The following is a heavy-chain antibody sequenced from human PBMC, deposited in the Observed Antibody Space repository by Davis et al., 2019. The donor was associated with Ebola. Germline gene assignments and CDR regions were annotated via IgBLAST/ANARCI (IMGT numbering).Heavy chain of an antibody. V-gene: IGHV1-18*01. CDR1: GYTFTSYG. CDR3: ATGTGYSSGWYRLRGYYYYYGMDV. Sequence: AASVKVSCKASGYTFTSYGISWVRQAPGQGLEWMGWISAYNGNTNYAQKLQGRVTMTTDTSTSTAYMELRSLRSDDTAVYYCATGTGYSSGWYRLRGYYYYYGMDVWGQGTTVTVSS. J-gene: IGHJ6*02. D-gene: IGHD6-19*01. CDR2: ISAYNGNT.